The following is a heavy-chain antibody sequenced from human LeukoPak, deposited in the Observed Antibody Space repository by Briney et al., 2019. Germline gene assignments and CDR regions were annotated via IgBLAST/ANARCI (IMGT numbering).Heavy chain of an antibody. CDR1: GFIFTDYW. CDR3: ARDLGRSSGYYYPWYFDY. V-gene: IGHV3-48*03. J-gene: IGHJ4*02. D-gene: IGHD3-22*01. CDR2: ISSSGSTI. Sequence: PGGSLRLSCATSGFIFTDYWMAWVRQAPGKGLEWVSYISSSGSTIYYADSVKGRFTISRDNAKNSLYLQMNSLRAEDTAVYYCARDLGRSSGYYYPWYFDYWGQGTLVTVSS.